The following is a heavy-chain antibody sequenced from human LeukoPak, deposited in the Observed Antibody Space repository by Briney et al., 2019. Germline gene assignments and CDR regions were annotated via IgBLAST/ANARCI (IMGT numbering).Heavy chain of an antibody. J-gene: IGHJ4*02. CDR2: LSYDGSNK. CDR1: GFTFSSYA. CDR3: ARDGRRFRTTYYFDY. Sequence: PGGSLRLSCAASGFTFSSYAMHWVRQAPGKGLEWVAVLSYDGSNKYYADSVKGRFTISRDNSKNTLYLQMNSLRAEDTAVYYCARDGRRFRTTYYFDYWGQGTLVTVSS. V-gene: IGHV3-30*04. D-gene: IGHD1/OR15-1a*01.